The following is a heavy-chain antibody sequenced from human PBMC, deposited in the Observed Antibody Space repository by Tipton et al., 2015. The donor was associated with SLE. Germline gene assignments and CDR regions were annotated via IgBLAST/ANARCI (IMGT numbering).Heavy chain of an antibody. CDR3: AVVYSSGYSLDY. CDR2: VYSGGST. J-gene: IGHJ4*01. Sequence: SLRLSCAASGFTVSSNFMSWVRQAPGKGLEWVSVVYSGGSTYYADSVKDRFTVSRDNYKDTLYLQMNSLRAEDKAVYYCAVVYSSGYSLDYWGHGTLVTVSS. CDR1: GFTVSSNF. D-gene: IGHD6-19*01. V-gene: IGHV3-66*01.